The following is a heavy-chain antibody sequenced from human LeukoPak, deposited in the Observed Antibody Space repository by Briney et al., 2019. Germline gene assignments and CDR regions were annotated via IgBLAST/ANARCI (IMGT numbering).Heavy chain of an antibody. J-gene: IGHJ4*02. CDR3: AILEDYSVPLDY. CDR1: GGTFSNYA. V-gene: IGHV1-69*01. D-gene: IGHD2-15*01. CDR2: IIPIFGTA. Sequence: ASVKVSCKASGGTFSNYAISWVRQAPGQGLEWMGGIIPIFGTANYAQKFQGRVTITADESTSTAYMELSSLRSEDTAVYYCAILEDYSVPLDYWGQGTLVTVSS.